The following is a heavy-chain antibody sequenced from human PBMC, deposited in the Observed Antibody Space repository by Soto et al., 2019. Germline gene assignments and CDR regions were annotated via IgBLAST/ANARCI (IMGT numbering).Heavy chain of an antibody. CDR1: GDCISSSTDY. V-gene: IGHV4-39*01. D-gene: IGHD6-13*01. J-gene: IGHJ3*02. CDR3: ASDAIAAAGTDAFDI. Sequence: PSETLSLTCTVSGDCISSSTDYWGWIRQPPGKGLEWIGSIYYRGSTYYNPSLKSRVTISVDTSKNQFSLKLSSVTAADTAVYYCASDAIAAAGTDAFDIWGQGTMVTVSS. CDR2: IYYRGST.